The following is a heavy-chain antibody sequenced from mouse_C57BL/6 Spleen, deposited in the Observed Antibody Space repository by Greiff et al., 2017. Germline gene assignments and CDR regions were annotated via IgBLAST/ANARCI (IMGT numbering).Heavy chain of an antibody. CDR1: GFTFSDYY. D-gene: IGHD1-1*01. V-gene: IGHV5-16*01. CDR3: ARDPIDYGSSHWYFDV. J-gene: IGHJ1*03. CDR2: INYDGSST. Sequence: EVQLVESEGGLVQPGSSMKLSCTASGFTFSDYYMAWVRQVPEKGLEWVANINYDGSSTYYLDSLKSRFIISRDNAKNILYLQMSSLKSEDTATYYGARDPIDYGSSHWYFDVWGTGTTVTVSS.